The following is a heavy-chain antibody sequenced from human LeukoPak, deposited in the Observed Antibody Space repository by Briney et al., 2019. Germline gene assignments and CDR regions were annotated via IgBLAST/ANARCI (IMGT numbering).Heavy chain of an antibody. CDR2: IIPILGIA. CDR3: ARDAYPSHSSSWYWFDP. V-gene: IGHV1-69*04. CDR1: GGTFSSYA. J-gene: IGHJ5*02. D-gene: IGHD6-13*01. Sequence: SVKVSCKASGGTFSSYAISWVRQAPGQGLEWMGRIIPILGIANYAQKFQGRVTITADKSTSTAYMELSSLRSEDTAVYYCARDAYPSHSSSWYWFDPWGQGTLVTVSS.